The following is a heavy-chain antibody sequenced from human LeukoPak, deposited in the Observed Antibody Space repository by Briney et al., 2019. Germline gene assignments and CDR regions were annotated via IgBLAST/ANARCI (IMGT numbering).Heavy chain of an antibody. J-gene: IGHJ4*02. D-gene: IGHD6-19*01. V-gene: IGHV1-2*04. CDR1: GYTLTELS. CDR3: ARAVAGPEAEYYFDY. CDR2: INPNSGGT. Sequence: ASVKVSCKVSGYTLTELSMHWVRQAPGQGLEWMGWINPNSGGTNYAQKFQGWVTMTRDTSISTAYMELSRLRSDDTAVYYCARAVAGPEAEYYFDYWGQGTLVTVSS.